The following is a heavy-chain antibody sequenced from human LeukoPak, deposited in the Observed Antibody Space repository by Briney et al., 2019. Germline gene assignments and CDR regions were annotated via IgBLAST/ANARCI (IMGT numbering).Heavy chain of an antibody. CDR1: GFTFSSYS. D-gene: IGHD4-17*01. CDR3: ASPAYGDLYYYGMDV. CDR2: ISSSSSYI. V-gene: IGHV3-21*01. J-gene: IGHJ6*02. Sequence: PGGSLRLSCAASGFTFSSYSMNWVRQAPGKGLEWVSSISSSSSYIYYADSVKGRFTISRDNAKNSLYLQMNSLRAEDTAVYYCASPAYGDLYYYGMDVWGQGATVTVSS.